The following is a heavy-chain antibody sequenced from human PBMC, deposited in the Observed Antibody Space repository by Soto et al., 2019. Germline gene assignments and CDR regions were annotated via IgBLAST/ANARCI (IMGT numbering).Heavy chain of an antibody. CDR3: ARVSGSYDNWFDP. J-gene: IGHJ5*02. CDR2: IIPIFGTA. D-gene: IGHD1-26*01. V-gene: IGHV1-69*13. Sequence: SVKVSCKASGVTFSSYAISWVRQAPGQGLEWMGGIIPIFGTANYAQKFQGRVTITADESTSTAYMELSSLRSEDTAVYYCARVSGSYDNWFDPWGQGTLVTVSS. CDR1: GVTFSSYA.